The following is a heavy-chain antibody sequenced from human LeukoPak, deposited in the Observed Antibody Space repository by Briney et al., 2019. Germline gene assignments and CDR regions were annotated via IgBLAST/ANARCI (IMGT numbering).Heavy chain of an antibody. CDR3: AREARGSRRDFDY. J-gene: IGHJ4*02. Sequence: GGSLSPSCAASGFSFSDFYMSWIRQAPGMGLEWISYIGTRSNPIYYADSVKGRFTISRDDAKNSLYLQMNSLRDEDTAVYFCAREARGSRRDFDYWGQGILVTVSS. CDR2: IGTRSNPI. V-gene: IGHV3-11*01. D-gene: IGHD3-10*01. CDR1: GFSFSDFY.